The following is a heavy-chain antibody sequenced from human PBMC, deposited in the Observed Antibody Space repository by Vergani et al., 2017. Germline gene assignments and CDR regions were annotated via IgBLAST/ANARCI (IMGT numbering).Heavy chain of an antibody. CDR3: ARAGVRAGFDF. CDR2: INSRGTKT. D-gene: IGHD2-8*01. Sequence: VQLVESGGGEVQPGRSLRLSCSAAGFPFSDYGVHCVRKAPGKGLEWVSNINSRGTKTDYMPSLGARFSISRDNTQRSLHLQMYNLRVEDTAIYYCARAGVRAGFDFWGQGTLVTVSS. J-gene: IGHJ4*02. V-gene: IGHV3-7*03. CDR1: GFPFSDYG.